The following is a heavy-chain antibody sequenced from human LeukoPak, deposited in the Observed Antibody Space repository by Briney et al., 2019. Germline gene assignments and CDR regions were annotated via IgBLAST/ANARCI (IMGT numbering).Heavy chain of an antibody. CDR1: GYTFTSYG. CDR2: ISAYNGNT. D-gene: IGHD3-3*01. V-gene: IGHV1-18*01. Sequence: ASVKVSCKASGYTFTSYGISWVRQAPGQGLEWMGWISAYNGNTNYAQKLQGRVTMTRDTSISTAYMELSRLRSDDTAVYYCARDLNDFFFDYWGQGTLVTVSS. CDR3: ARDLNDFFFDY. J-gene: IGHJ4*02.